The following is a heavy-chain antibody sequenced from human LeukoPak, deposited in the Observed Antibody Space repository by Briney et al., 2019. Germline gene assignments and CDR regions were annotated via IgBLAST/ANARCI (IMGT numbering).Heavy chain of an antibody. CDR2: IYTSGST. CDR3: ARDYYDYVWGSYLLDY. V-gene: IGHV4-4*07. D-gene: IGHD3-16*02. J-gene: IGHJ4*02. CDR1: GGSISSYY. Sequence: PSETLSLTCTVSGGSISSYYWSWIRQPAGKGLEWIGRIYTSGSTNYNPSLKSRVTMSVDTSKNQFSLKLSSVTAADTAVYYCARDYYDYVWGSYLLDYWGQGTLVTVSS.